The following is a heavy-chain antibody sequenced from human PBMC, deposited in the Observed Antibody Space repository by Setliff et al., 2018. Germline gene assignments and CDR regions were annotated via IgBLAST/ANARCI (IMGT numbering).Heavy chain of an antibody. V-gene: IGHV4-4*08. Sequence: TSETLSLTCSVSGTFISGSYWSWIRQPPGKGLEWIGYVYLTGATNYNPSLKSRVSISVDMSKNQFSLKLSSVIAADTAVYYCARGVSSVSWTPRYWGRGILVTSPQ. CDR2: VYLTGAT. D-gene: IGHD6-19*01. CDR3: ARGVSSVSWTPRY. CDR1: GTFISGSY. J-gene: IGHJ4*02.